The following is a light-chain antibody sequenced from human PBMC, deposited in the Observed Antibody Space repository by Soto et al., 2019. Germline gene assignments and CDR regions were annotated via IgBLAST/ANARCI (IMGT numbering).Light chain of an antibody. Sequence: EIVLTQSPGTLSLSPGERATLSCRASQSISSKLAWFQEKPGQAPRLLFYGASTRATGVPARFSGSGSGTEFTLTISSLQSEDFAVYFCQQYYHWWTFGQGTKVE. CDR3: QQYYHWWT. CDR1: QSISSK. J-gene: IGKJ1*01. CDR2: GAS. V-gene: IGKV3-15*01.